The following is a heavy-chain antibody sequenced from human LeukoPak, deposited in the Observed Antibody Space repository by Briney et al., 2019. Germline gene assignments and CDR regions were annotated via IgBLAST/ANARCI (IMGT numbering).Heavy chain of an antibody. CDR2: ISSSSSYI. V-gene: IGHV3-21*01. CDR1: GFTFSSNS. J-gene: IGHJ4*02. Sequence: GGSLRLSCAASGFTFSSNSMNWVRQGPGEGLEWVSSISSSSSYIYYADSVKGRFTISRDNAKNSLYLQVNSLRAEDTAVYYCARAYYYDSSGYYSNWGQGTLVTVSS. CDR3: ARAYYYDSSGYYSN. D-gene: IGHD3-22*01.